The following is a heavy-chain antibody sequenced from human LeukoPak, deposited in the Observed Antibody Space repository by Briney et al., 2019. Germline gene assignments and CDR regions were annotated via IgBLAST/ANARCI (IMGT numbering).Heavy chain of an antibody. CDR1: GYTLTKLS. CDR3: ARGLDDWDAFDI. V-gene: IGHV1-24*01. J-gene: IGHJ3*02. Sequence: ASVKVSCKVSGYTLTKLSMHWVRLTTGEGLQWLGGFDPEDGETTYAQRFRGRLTMTEDTSADTAYMELSSLRSEDTAVYYCARGLDDWDAFDIWGQGTMVTVSS. CDR2: FDPEDGET. D-gene: IGHD3-9*01.